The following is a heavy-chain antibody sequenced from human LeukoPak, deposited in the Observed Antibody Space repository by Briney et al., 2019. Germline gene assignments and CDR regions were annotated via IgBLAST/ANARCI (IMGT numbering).Heavy chain of an antibody. Sequence: GGSLRLSCTASGFTFNNYAMSWVRQAPGRGLEWVSVISSRGVPTDYADSVKGRFTISRDDSKNTLFLQMNSLRAEDTAVYFCAKVKWKLIGYFDYWGQGTLVTVSS. CDR1: GFTFNNYA. V-gene: IGHV3-23*01. CDR3: AKVKWKLIGYFDY. CDR2: ISSRGVPT. J-gene: IGHJ4*02. D-gene: IGHD1-20*01.